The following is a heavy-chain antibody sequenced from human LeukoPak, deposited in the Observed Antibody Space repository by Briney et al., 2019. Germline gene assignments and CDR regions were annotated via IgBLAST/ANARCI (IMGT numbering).Heavy chain of an antibody. V-gene: IGHV4-61*02. CDR3: AREGVPAATYYYYYYMDV. J-gene: IGHJ6*03. CDR2: IYTSGST. Sequence: PSETLSLTCTVSGGSISSGSYYWSWIRQPAGKGLEWIGRIYTSGSTNYNPSLKSRGTISVDTSKNQFSLKLSSVTAADTAVYYCAREGVPAATYYYYYYMDVWGKGTTVTISS. D-gene: IGHD2-2*01. CDR1: GGSISSGSYY.